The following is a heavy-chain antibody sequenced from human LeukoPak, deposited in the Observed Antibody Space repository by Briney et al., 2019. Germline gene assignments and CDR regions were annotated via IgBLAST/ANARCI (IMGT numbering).Heavy chain of an antibody. V-gene: IGHV3-11*06. J-gene: IGHJ3*02. CDR2: ISDSSGYT. CDR3: ARDRVGGSYVFDI. CDR1: GFTVSSNY. D-gene: IGHD1-26*01. Sequence: GGSLRLSCAASGFTVSSNYMSWIRQAPGKGLEWVSYISDSSGYTKDADSVKGRFTISRDNAKKSLYLQMNSLRAEDTAVYYCARDRVGGSYVFDIWGQGTMVTVSS.